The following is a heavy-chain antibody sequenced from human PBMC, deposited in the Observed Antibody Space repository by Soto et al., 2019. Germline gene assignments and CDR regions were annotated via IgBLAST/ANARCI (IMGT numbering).Heavy chain of an antibody. CDR3: AREWGVGYIDW. CDR2: ISGRGASI. CDR1: GFTFSTYS. D-gene: IGHD3-22*01. J-gene: IGHJ4*02. Sequence: EVQLVESGGGLVQPGGSLRLSCAASGFTFSTYSMTWVRQAPGTGLEWLSFISGRGASIYYADSVKGRFTISRDNAKNSLYLQMNNLRAEDTAVYYCAREWGVGYIDWWGQGALVTVSS. V-gene: IGHV3-48*01.